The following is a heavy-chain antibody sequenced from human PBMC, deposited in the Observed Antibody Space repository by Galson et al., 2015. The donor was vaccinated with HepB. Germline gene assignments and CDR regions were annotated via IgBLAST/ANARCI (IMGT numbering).Heavy chain of an antibody. D-gene: IGHD2-2*01. Sequence: VKVSCKVSGYTFTDYYMHWVQQAPGKGLEWMGLVDPEDGETIYAEKFQGRVTITADTSTDTAYMELSSLRSEDTAVYYCATLVVPATQHGYNWFDPWGQGTLVTVSS. CDR2: VDPEDGET. CDR1: GYTFTDYY. V-gene: IGHV1-69-2*01. J-gene: IGHJ5*02. CDR3: ATLVVPATQHGYNWFDP.